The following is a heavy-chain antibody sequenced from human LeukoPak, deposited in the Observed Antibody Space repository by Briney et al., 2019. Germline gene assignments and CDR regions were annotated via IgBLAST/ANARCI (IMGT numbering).Heavy chain of an antibody. Sequence: GGSLRLSCVPSGFTFSSYNMNWVRQAPGKGLVWVSRINSDGSSTSYADSVKGRFTISRDNAKNTLYLQMNSLRAEDTAVYYCARVGNGSPLECWGQGTLVTVSS. V-gene: IGHV3-74*01. CDR1: GFTFSSYN. J-gene: IGHJ4*02. CDR2: INSDGSST. CDR3: ARVGNGSPLEC. D-gene: IGHD6-19*01.